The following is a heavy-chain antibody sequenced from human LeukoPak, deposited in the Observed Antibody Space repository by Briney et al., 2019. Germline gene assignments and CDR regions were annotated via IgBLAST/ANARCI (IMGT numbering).Heavy chain of an antibody. CDR3: ARDGRNFDY. CDR1: GFTFSSYP. CDR2: TTTSGRTT. V-gene: IGHV3-23*01. Sequence: GGSLRLSCAASGFTFSSYPMSWVRQAPGKGLEWVSGTTTSGRTTYYADSVKGRFTISRDNSKNTLYLQMNSLRAGDTAVYYCARDGRNFDYWGQGTLVTVSS. D-gene: IGHD1-26*01. J-gene: IGHJ4*02.